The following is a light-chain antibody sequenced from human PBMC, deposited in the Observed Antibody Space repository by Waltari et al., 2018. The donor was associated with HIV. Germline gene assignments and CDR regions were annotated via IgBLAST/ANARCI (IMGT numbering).Light chain of an antibody. V-gene: IGLV1-47*01. CDR3: VTWDDSLCGVV. Sequence: SVVTQPPSASGTPGQRVTISCSGNTSNIGSNYVFWYQHLPGTAPKLLIHRNEQRPSGVPDRFAGSTSGTSASLAISGLRSEDEADYYCVTWDDSLCGVVFGGGTKVAVL. CDR2: RNE. J-gene: IGLJ2*01. CDR1: TSNIGSNY.